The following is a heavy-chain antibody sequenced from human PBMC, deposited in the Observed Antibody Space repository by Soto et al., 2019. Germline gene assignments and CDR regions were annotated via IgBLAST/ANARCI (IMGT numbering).Heavy chain of an antibody. V-gene: IGHV3-21*01. J-gene: IGHJ4*02. Sequence: GGSLRLSCAASGFTFSSYSMNWVRQAPGKGLEWVSSISSSSSYIYYADSVKGRFTISRDNAKNSLYLQMNSLRAEDTAVYYCARHHLAVAGYFDYWGQGTLVTVSS. D-gene: IGHD6-19*01. CDR3: ARHHLAVAGYFDY. CDR1: GFTFSSYS. CDR2: ISSSSSYI.